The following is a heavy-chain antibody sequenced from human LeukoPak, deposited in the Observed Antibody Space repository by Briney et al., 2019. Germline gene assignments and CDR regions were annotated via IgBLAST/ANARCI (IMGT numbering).Heavy chain of an antibody. CDR2: IYPGDSDT. D-gene: IGHD5-18*01. V-gene: IGHV5-51*01. Sequence: GESLKISCKGSGYSFPSHWIAWGREMAGKGLEGMGSIYPGDSDTRYSPSLQGQVTISADKSISTSYLQWSGLKASDTAIYYCARLGTAVVARYFDYWGQGTQVTVSS. CDR3: ARLGTAVVARYFDY. J-gene: IGHJ4*02. CDR1: GYSFPSHW.